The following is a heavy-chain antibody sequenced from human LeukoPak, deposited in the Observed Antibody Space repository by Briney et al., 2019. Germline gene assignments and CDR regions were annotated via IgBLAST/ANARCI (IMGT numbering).Heavy chain of an antibody. D-gene: IGHD3-10*01. J-gene: IGHJ5*02. Sequence: SETLSLTCTVSGGSISSDNYQWSWIRQPPGKGLEWIGYINYSGSTYYSPSLKSRVTISVDTSKNQFFLKLSSVTAADTAVYYCARYGSGSTWFDPWGQGTLVTVSS. CDR2: INYSGST. CDR3: ARYGSGSTWFDP. V-gene: IGHV4-30-4*01. CDR1: GGSISSDNYQ.